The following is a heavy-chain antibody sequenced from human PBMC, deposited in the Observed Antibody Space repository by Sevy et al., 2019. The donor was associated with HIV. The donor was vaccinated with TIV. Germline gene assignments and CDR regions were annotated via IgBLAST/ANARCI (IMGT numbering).Heavy chain of an antibody. J-gene: IGHJ4*02. Sequence: GGSLRLSCAASGFAFDKYSMSWIRQAPGKGLEWVSTFSFGCGKINYADSVKGRFTISRDNSKNSLYLQMNSLRVEDTATYFCAREGCTQPHDYWGQGTLVTVSS. CDR1: GFAFDKYS. V-gene: IGHV3-21*04. CDR2: FSFGCGKI. CDR3: AREGCTQPHDY. D-gene: IGHD2-8*01.